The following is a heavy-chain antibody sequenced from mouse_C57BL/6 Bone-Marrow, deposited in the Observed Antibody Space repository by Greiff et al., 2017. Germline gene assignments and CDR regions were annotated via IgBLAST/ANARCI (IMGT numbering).Heavy chain of an antibody. CDR3: ANYYGSCYYAMDY. D-gene: IGHD1-1*01. V-gene: IGHV1-81*01. Sequence: QVQLQQSGAELARPGASVKLSCKASGYTFTSYGISWVKQRTGQGLEWIGEIYPRSGNTYYNEKFKGKATLTADKSSSTAYMELRSLTSEDSAVYFCANYYGSCYYAMDYWGQGTSVTVSS. J-gene: IGHJ4*01. CDR1: GYTFTSYG. CDR2: IYPRSGNT.